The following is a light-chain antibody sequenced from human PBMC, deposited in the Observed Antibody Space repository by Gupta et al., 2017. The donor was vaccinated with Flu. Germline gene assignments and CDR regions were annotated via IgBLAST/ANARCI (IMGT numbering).Light chain of an antibody. Sequence: SYVLTQPPSVSVGPGQTAKITCGGNNFERKSVHWYQQKPGQAPVLVVYDDNDRPSGIPERFSGSNSVNTAALTISRVEAGDEADYYCQVWDSMSDHWVFGVGTRLTVL. CDR2: DDN. CDR1: NFERKS. J-gene: IGLJ3*02. CDR3: QVWDSMSDHWV. V-gene: IGLV3-21*02.